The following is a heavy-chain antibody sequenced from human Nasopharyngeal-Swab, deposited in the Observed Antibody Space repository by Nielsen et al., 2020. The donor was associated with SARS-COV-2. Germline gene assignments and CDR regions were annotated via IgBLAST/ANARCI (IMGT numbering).Heavy chain of an antibody. J-gene: IGHJ4*02. CDR1: GGSISSYY. CDR3: ARGSGYYDSSGYSDY. D-gene: IGHD3-22*01. CDR2: IYYSGST. Sequence: LSCTVSGGSISSYYWSWIRQPPGKGLEWIGYIYYSGSTNYNPSLKSRVTISVDTSKNQFSLRLSSVTAADTAVYYCARGSGYYDSSGYSDYWGQGTLVTVSS. V-gene: IGHV4-59*13.